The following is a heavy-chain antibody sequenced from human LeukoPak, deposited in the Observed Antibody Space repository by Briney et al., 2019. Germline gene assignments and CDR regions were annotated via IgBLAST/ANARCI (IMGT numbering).Heavy chain of an antibody. CDR2: INHSGST. D-gene: IGHD3-22*01. V-gene: IGHV4-34*01. CDR1: GGSFSGYY. CDR3: ARDLRDDSSGGTDDAFDI. J-gene: IGHJ3*02. Sequence: SETLSLTCAVYGGSFSGYYWSWIRQPPGKGLEWIGEINHSGSTNYNPSLKSRVTISVDTSKNQFSLKLSSVTAADTAVYYCARDLRDDSSGGTDDAFDIWGQGTMVTVSS.